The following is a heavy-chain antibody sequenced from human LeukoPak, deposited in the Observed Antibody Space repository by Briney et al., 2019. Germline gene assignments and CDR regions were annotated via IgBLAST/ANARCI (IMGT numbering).Heavy chain of an antibody. CDR3: AGQRYSDS. Sequence: GGSLRLSCKASGFTFSSYWMTWVRQAPGKGLEWVANINQPGSETYYVDSVKGRFTVSRDTARNSLFLQMNSLRAEDSAVYYCAGQRYSDSWGQGTLVTVSS. CDR1: GFTFSSYW. V-gene: IGHV3-7*01. CDR2: INQPGSET. J-gene: IGHJ4*02.